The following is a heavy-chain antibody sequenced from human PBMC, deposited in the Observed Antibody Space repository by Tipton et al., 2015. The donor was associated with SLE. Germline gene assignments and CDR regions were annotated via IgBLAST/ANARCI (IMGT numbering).Heavy chain of an antibody. V-gene: IGHV3-23*01. CDR1: GFTFSSYA. Sequence: SLRLSCAASGFTFSSYAMSWVRQAPGKGLEWVSAIRGSGGSTYYADSVKGRVTISRDNSKNTLYLQMNSLRAEDTAVYYCAKKGSRCGGDCYPDDAFDIWGQGTMVTVSS. J-gene: IGHJ3*02. CDR2: IRGSGGST. CDR3: AKKGSRCGGDCYPDDAFDI. D-gene: IGHD2-21*01.